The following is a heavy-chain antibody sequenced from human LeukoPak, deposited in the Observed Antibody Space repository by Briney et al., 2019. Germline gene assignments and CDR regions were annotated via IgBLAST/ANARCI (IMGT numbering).Heavy chain of an antibody. D-gene: IGHD3-10*01. J-gene: IGHJ4*02. CDR2: IKSKTDGGTT. Sequence: GGSLRLSCTASGFTFSNAWMSWVRQAPGKGLEWVGRIKSKTDGGTTDYAAPVKGRFTISRDDSKNTLYLQMNSPKTEDTAVYYCTAPLVVRALDYWGQGTLVTVSS. CDR1: GFTFSNAW. V-gene: IGHV3-15*01. CDR3: TAPLVVRALDY.